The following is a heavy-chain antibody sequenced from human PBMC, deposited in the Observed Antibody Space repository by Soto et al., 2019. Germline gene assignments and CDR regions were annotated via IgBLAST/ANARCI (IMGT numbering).Heavy chain of an antibody. D-gene: IGHD3-10*01. CDR3: ARGPRPGGWFDP. Sequence: QVQLQQWGAGLLKPSETLSLTCAVYGGSFSGYYWSWIRQPPGKGLEWIGEINHSGSTNYNPSLKSRVTISVDTSKNQFSLKLSSVTAADTAVYYCARGPRPGGWFDPWGQGTLVTVSS. V-gene: IGHV4-34*01. CDR2: INHSGST. CDR1: GGSFSGYY. J-gene: IGHJ5*02.